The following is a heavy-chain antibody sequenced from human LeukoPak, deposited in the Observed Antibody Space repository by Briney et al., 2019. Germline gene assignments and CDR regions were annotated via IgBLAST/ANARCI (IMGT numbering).Heavy chain of an antibody. CDR1: GYTFTGYY. Sequence: AASVKVSCKASGYTFTGYYMRWVRQAPGQGLEWVGWINPYSGGTKYAQKFQGRVTMTRDTSINTAYMELRRLKSDDTAVYYCARPYCSGGSCHDYFNYWGQGTLVTVSS. CDR3: ARPYCSGGSCHDYFNY. V-gene: IGHV1-2*02. J-gene: IGHJ4*02. D-gene: IGHD2-15*01. CDR2: INPYSGGT.